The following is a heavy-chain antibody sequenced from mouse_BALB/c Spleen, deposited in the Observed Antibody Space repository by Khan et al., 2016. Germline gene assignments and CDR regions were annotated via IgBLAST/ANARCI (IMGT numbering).Heavy chain of an antibody. CDR1: GYSFTSYY. V-gene: IGHV1S135*01. Sequence: VQLQQSGPELMKPGASVKISCKASGYSFTSYYMHWVKQSHGKSLEWIGYIDPFNGGTSYNQNFKGKATLTVDKSYSTAYMHLSSLTSEDSAVYYCASSTQSFYAMDYWGQGTSVTVSS. D-gene: IGHD1-1*01. CDR2: IDPFNGGT. J-gene: IGHJ4*01. CDR3: ASSTQSFYAMDY.